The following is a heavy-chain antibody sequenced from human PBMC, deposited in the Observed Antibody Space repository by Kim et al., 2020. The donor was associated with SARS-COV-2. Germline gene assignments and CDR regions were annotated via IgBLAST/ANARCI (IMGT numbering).Heavy chain of an antibody. V-gene: IGHV3-23*01. D-gene: IGHD6-13*01. CDR1: GFIFSTHA. Sequence: GGSLRLSCAASGFIFSTHAMTWVRQAPGKGLEWVSAIGSGGDTYYTDSVKGRFTISRDNSKNTLYLQMNNVRGEDTALYYCGKYIGAAGRWFDPWGQGT. J-gene: IGHJ5*02. CDR2: IGSGGDT. CDR3: GKYIGAAGRWFDP.